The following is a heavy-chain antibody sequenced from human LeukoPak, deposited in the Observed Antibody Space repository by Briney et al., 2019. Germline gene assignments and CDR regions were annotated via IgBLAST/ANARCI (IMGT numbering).Heavy chain of an antibody. CDR3: ARDREAYYYDSSGSDY. CDR1: GFTFDDYG. J-gene: IGHJ4*02. Sequence: GGSLRLSCAASGFTFDDYGMSWVRQAPGKGLEWVSGINWNGGSTGYADSVKGRFTISRDNAKNSLYLQMNSLRAEDTAVYYCARDREAYYYDSSGSDYWGQGTLVTVSS. D-gene: IGHD3-22*01. V-gene: IGHV3-20*04. CDR2: INWNGGST.